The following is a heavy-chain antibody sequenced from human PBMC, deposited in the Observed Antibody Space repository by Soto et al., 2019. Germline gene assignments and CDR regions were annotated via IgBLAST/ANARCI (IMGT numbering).Heavy chain of an antibody. CDR3: AREAEYYYDSSGDRGAFDI. CDR1: GYSISSGYY. D-gene: IGHD3-22*01. J-gene: IGHJ3*02. V-gene: IGHV4-38-2*01. Sequence: SETLSLTCAVSGYSISSGYYWGWIRQPPGKGLEWIGSIYHSGSTYYNPSLKSRVTISVDTSKNQFSLKLSSVTAADTAVYYCAREAEYYYDSSGDRGAFDIWGQGTMVTVSS. CDR2: IYHSGST.